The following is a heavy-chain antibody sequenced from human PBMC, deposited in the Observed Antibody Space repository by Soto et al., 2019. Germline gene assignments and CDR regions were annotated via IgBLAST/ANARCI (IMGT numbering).Heavy chain of an antibody. CDR3: ARGSRSSLVDHYYFYMDV. CDR2: ISYDENNK. CDR1: GFTFSTYA. J-gene: IGHJ6*03. Sequence: GGSLRLSCAASGFTFSTYALHWVRQAPGKGLEWVTVISYDENNKYYADSVRGRFTISRDNSKNTLYLQMNSLTTEDTAVYYCARGSRSSLVDHYYFYMDVWGKGTTVTVSS. V-gene: IGHV3-30*03. D-gene: IGHD6-6*01.